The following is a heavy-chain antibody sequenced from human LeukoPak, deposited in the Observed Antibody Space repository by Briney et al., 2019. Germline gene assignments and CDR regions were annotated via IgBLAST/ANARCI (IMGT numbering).Heavy chain of an antibody. J-gene: IGHJ6*03. CDR2: IYYSGST. D-gene: IGHD2-2*01. CDR1: GLSISSGIYS. CDR3: ARGFRDIVVVPAAQPYYYYYMDV. V-gene: IGHV4-30-4*07. Sequence: PSQTLSLTCAVSGLSISSGIYSWTWIRQPPGTGLEWIGYIYYSGSTNYNPSLKSRVTISVDTSKNQFSLKLSSVTAADTAVYYCARGFRDIVVVPAAQPYYYYYMDVWGKGTTVTISS.